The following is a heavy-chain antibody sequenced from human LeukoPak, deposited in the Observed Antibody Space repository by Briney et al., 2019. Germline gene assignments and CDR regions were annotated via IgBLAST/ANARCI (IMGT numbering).Heavy chain of an antibody. J-gene: IGHJ4*02. V-gene: IGHV3-23*01. Sequence: GSLRLSCAASGFSFSNYEMNWVRQAPGTGLEWVSGISPGGPTYYADSVKARFTISRDDSKNTLYLQMRNLRADDTAVYYCAKDGAWLRFDDWGQGILVTVSS. CDR1: GFSFSNYE. CDR2: ISPGGPT. D-gene: IGHD5-12*01. CDR3: AKDGAWLRFDD.